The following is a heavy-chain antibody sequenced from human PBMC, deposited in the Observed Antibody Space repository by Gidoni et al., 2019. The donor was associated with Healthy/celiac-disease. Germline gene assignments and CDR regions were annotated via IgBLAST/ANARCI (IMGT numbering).Heavy chain of an antibody. CDR2: INHSGST. Sequence: QVQLQQWGAGLLKPSETLSLTSAVYGGSFSGYYWRWIRQPPRKGLEWIGKINHSGSTNYNPSLKSRVTISVDTSKNQFSLKLSSVTAADTAVYYCARGPGGSGPRPKGFDLWGRGTLVTVSS. CDR1: GGSFSGYY. V-gene: IGHV4-34*01. D-gene: IGHD3-10*01. J-gene: IGHJ2*01. CDR3: ARGPGGSGPRPKGFDL.